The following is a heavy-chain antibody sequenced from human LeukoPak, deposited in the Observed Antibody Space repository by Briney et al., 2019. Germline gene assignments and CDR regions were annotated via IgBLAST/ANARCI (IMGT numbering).Heavy chain of an antibody. CDR1: GGSISSHY. J-gene: IGHJ2*01. CDR2: ISYSGRT. V-gene: IGHV4-59*11. D-gene: IGHD6-19*01. CDR3: ARVGYSSGWSHFDL. Sequence: SETLSLTCTVSGGSISSHYWSWIRQPPGKGLEWIAYISYSGRTNYNPSLRNRVTISVDTSKNQFSLKLSSVTAADTAVYYCARVGYSSGWSHFDLWGRGTLVTVSS.